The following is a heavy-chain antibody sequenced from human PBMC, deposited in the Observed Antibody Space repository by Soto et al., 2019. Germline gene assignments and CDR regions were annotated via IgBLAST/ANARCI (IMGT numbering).Heavy chain of an antibody. D-gene: IGHD1-26*01. J-gene: IGHJ4*02. V-gene: IGHV4-39*01. CDR1: GGSISSSSYY. CDR3: GRVGATIPLFDY. CDR2: IYYSGST. Sequence: SETLSLTCTISGGSISSSSYYWGWIRQPPGKGLEWIGSIYYSGSTYYNPSLKSRVTISVDTSKNQFSLKLSSVTAADTAVYYCGRVGATIPLFDYWGQGTLVTVSS.